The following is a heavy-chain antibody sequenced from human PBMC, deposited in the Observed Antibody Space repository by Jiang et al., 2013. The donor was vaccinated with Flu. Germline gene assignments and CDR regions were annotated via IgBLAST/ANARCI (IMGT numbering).Heavy chain of an antibody. CDR2: IYYSGST. CDR3: ARHGRGKWLDGAVVW. J-gene: IGHJ4*02. D-gene: IGHD6-19*01. CDR1: GGSISSSSYY. Sequence: YGPGLVKPSETLSLTCTVSGGSISSSSYYWGWIRQPPGKGLEWIGSIYYSGSTYYNPSLKSRVTISVDTSKNQFSLKLSSVTAADTAVYYCARHGRGKWLDGAVVWWGQGTLVTGLL. V-gene: IGHV4-39*01.